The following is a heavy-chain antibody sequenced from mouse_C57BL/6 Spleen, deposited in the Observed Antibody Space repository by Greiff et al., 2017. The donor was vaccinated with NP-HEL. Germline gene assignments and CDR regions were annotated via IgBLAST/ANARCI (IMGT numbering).Heavy chain of an antibody. J-gene: IGHJ2*01. V-gene: IGHV1-80*01. Sequence: QVQLQQSGAELVKPGASVKISCKASGYAFSSYWMNWVKQRPGKGLEWIGQIYPGDGDTNYNGKFKGKATLTADKSSSTAYMQLSSLTSEDSAVYFCARDGYDRGDFDYWGQGTTLTVSS. D-gene: IGHD2-2*01. CDR2: IYPGDGDT. CDR3: ARDGYDRGDFDY. CDR1: GYAFSSYW.